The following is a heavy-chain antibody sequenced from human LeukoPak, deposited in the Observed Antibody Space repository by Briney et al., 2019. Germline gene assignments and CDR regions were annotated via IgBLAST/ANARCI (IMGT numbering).Heavy chain of an antibody. J-gene: IGHJ4*02. CDR2: ISAYNGNT. Sequence: GASVKVSCKASGYTFTSYGISWVRQAPGQGLEWMGWISAYNGNTNYAQKLQGRVTMTTDTSTSTAYMELRGLRSDGTAVYYCARDLGWKIAVAANDYGGQGTLVTVSS. CDR1: GYTFTSYG. CDR3: ARDLGWKIAVAANDY. D-gene: IGHD6-19*01. V-gene: IGHV1-18*01.